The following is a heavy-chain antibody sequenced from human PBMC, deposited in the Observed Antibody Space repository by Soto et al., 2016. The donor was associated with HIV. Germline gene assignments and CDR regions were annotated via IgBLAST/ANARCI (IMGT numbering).Heavy chain of an antibody. Sequence: QVQLVQSGAEVRKPGASMKVSCKASGYTFTGYYMHWVRQAPGQGLEWMGWINPNSGDTNYAQKFYGRVTMNRDTSINTVCMELSSLKSDDTAVYFCARGKVWFGEFSAFDIWGQGTMVVVSS. J-gene: IGHJ3*02. V-gene: IGHV1-2*02. CDR3: ARGKVWFGEFSAFDI. CDR2: INPNSGDT. D-gene: IGHD3-10*01. CDR1: GYTFTGYY.